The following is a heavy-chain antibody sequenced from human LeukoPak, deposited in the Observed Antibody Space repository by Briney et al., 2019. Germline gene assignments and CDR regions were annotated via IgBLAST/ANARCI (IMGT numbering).Heavy chain of an antibody. CDR3: ATASQLGSYNWFDP. CDR2: IDHIGVT. D-gene: IGHD6-6*01. CDR1: GASLSDYY. V-gene: IGHV4-34*01. Sequence: SETLSLTCAVYGASLSDYYWSWIRQPPGKGLEWIGEIDHIGVTKYSPSLKGRVTISRDTSKNQFSLDVTSVIAADTAVYYCATASQLGSYNWFDPWGQGTLVTVSS. J-gene: IGHJ5*02.